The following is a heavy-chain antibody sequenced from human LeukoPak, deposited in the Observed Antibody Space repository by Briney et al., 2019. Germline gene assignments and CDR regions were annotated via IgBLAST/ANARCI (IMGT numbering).Heavy chain of an antibody. CDR2: IKEGGSEK. V-gene: IGHV3-7*01. J-gene: IGHJ4*02. CDR3: ARGWDTAMGKGFNY. CDR1: GFTFSNYW. Sequence: PGWSLRLSCAASGFTFSNYWMIWVRQAPGKGLEGVANIKEGGSEKYYVDSVKGRFTISRDNAKNSLYLQMNSLRAEDTAVYYCARGWDTAMGKGFNYWGQGTLVTVSS. D-gene: IGHD5-18*01.